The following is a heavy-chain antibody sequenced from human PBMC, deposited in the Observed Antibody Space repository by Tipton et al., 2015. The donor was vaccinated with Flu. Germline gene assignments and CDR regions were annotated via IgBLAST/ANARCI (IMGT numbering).Heavy chain of an antibody. CDR2: MNPNSGNT. J-gene: IGHJ6*02. CDR1: GYTFTSYD. V-gene: IGHV1-8*01. CDR3: AGAAYYDFWSGYYPYYYYSYGMDV. Sequence: QLVQSGAEVKKPGASVKVSCKASGYTFTSYDINWVRQATGQGLEWMGWMNPNSGNTGYAQKFQGRVTMTRNTSISTAYMELSSLRSEDTAVYYCAGAAYYDFWSGYYPYYYYSYGMDVWGQGTTVTVSS. D-gene: IGHD3-3*01.